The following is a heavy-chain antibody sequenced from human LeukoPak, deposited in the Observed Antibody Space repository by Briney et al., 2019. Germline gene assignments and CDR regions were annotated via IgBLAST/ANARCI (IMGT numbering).Heavy chain of an antibody. Sequence: GGSLRLSCAASGFTFSNAWMSWVRQAPGKGLEWVGHIKSKTDGGTTDYAAPVKGRFTISRDDSKNTLYLQMNSLKTEDTAVYYCTTRRKQWLGSHDYWGQGTLVTVSS. CDR3: TTRRKQWLGSHDY. D-gene: IGHD6-19*01. J-gene: IGHJ4*02. V-gene: IGHV3-15*01. CDR2: IKSKTDGGTT. CDR1: GFTFSNAW.